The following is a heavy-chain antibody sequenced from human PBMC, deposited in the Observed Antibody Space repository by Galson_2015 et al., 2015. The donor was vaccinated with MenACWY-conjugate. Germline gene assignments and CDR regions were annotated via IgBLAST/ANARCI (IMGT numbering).Heavy chain of an antibody. V-gene: IGHV3-53*01. J-gene: IGHJ4*02. D-gene: IGHD1-26*01. Sequence: SLRLSCAASGFIVSSNYMSWVRQAPGKGLEWVSVLYSDGTTYYAESVKGRFTVSRDNAKNTLYLQMNSLKVEDTAVDYCAKMRANAGAVGWDDFDYRGQGSLVSISP. CDR3: AKMRANAGAVGWDDFDY. CDR1: GFIVSSNY. CDR2: LYSDGTT.